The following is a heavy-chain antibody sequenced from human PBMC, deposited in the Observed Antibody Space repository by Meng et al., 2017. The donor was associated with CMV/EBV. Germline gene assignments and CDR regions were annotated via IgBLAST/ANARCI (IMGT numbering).Heavy chain of an antibody. D-gene: IGHD3-3*01. V-gene: IGHV3-13*01. Sequence: GESLKISCAASGFIFSNYDMYWVRQSAEKGLEWVSAIGTAGDTYYSGAVKGRFTISREDAKNSVYLQMNSLSAGDTAVYYCAREGSYSLDVWGQGTTVTVSS. J-gene: IGHJ6*02. CDR3: AREGSYSLDV. CDR1: GFIFSNYD. CDR2: IGTAGDT.